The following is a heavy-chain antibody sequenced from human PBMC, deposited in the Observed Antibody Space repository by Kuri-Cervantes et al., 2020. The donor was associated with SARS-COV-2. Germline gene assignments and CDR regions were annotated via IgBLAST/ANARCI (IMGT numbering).Heavy chain of an antibody. V-gene: IGHV4-59*08. CDR3: ARHEGVPAAFRLNWFDP. Sequence: SETLSLTCTVSGGSISSYYWSWIRQPPGKGLEWIGYIYYSGSTYYNPSLKNRVTISVDTSKNQFSLKLSSVTAADTAVYYCARHEGVPAAFRLNWFDPWGQGTLVTVSS. J-gene: IGHJ5*02. CDR2: IYYSGST. CDR1: GGSISSYY. D-gene: IGHD2-2*01.